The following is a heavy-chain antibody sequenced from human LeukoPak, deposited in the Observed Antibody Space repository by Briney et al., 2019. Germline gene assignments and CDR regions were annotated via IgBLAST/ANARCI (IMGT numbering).Heavy chain of an antibody. CDR3: ARHLNYYDSSGYYHSFDY. CDR1: GGSISSSNYY. Sequence: SETLSLTCTVSGGSISSSNYYWGWTRQPPGKGLEWIGSIYYSGSTYYNPSLKSRVTISVDTSKNQFSLKLSSVTAADTAVYYCARHLNYYDSSGYYHSFDYWGQGTLVTVSS. J-gene: IGHJ4*02. D-gene: IGHD3-22*01. CDR2: IYYSGST. V-gene: IGHV4-39*01.